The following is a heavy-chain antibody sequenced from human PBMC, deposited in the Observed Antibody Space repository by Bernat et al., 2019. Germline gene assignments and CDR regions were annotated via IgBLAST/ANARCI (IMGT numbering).Heavy chain of an antibody. CDR1: GFTFSSYA. Sequence: QVQLVESGGGVVQPGRSLRLSCAASGFTFSSYAMHWVRQAPGKGLAWVAVISYDGSNKYYADSVKGRFTISRDNSKNTLYLQMNSLRAEDTAVYYCVRDGYDSSGYYPDPIDYWGQGTLVTVSS. CDR3: VRDGYDSSGYYPDPIDY. D-gene: IGHD3-22*01. J-gene: IGHJ4*02. V-gene: IGHV3-30-3*01. CDR2: ISYDGSNK.